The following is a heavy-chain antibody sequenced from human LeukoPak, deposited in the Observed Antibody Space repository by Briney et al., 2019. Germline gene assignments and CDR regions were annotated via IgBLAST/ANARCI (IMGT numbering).Heavy chain of an antibody. CDR3: AKALKVAGTDCFDP. D-gene: IGHD6-19*01. V-gene: IGHV3-23*01. CDR2: ISGSGDNT. J-gene: IGHJ5*02. Sequence: SGGSLRLSCAGSGFTFSGNAMSWVRQAPGKGLEWVSTISGSGDNTYYADSVKGRFTISRDNSKNTLYLQMNSLRAEDTAVYYCAKALKVAGTDCFDPWGQGTLVTVSS. CDR1: GFTFSGNA.